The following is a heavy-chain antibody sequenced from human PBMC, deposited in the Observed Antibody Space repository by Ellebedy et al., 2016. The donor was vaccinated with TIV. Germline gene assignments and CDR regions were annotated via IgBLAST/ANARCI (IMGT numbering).Heavy chain of an antibody. V-gene: IGHV3-23*01. J-gene: IGHJ4*02. CDR1: GFTVSGNY. CDR2: ISGSGGST. D-gene: IGHD3-22*01. CDR3: AKEVTGSSGFPFDY. Sequence: GESLKISCAASGFTVSGNYMSWVRQAPGKGLEWVSAISGSGGSTYYADSVKGRFTISRDNSKNPLYLQMNSLRAENTAVYYCAKEVTGSSGFPFDYWGQGTLVTVSS.